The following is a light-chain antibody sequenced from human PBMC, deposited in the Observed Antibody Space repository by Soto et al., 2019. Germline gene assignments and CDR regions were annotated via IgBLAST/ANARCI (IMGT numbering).Light chain of an antibody. V-gene: IGKV1-39*01. CDR1: QSISSY. J-gene: IGKJ1*01. CDR3: QQSFSAPWT. CDR2: AAS. Sequence: DIQMTQSPSSLSASVGDRVTITCRASQSISSYLNWYQQKPGKVPKLLIYAASSLQGGVPSRFSGSGSGTDFTLTISSLQPEDFVTYYCQQSFSAPWTFGQGTKVEIK.